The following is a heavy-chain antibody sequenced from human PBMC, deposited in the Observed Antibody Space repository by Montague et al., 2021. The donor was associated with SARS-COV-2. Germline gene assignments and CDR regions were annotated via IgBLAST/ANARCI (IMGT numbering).Heavy chain of an antibody. CDR1: GGSFSGYY. J-gene: IGHJ4*02. V-gene: IGHV4-34*01. CDR2: INHSGSI. CDR3: ARGYQLRFLEWSSRQSTFDY. Sequence: SETLSLTCAVYGGSFSGYYWSWIRQPPGKGLEWIGEINHSGSINYNPSLKSRVTISVDTSKNQFSLKLSSVTAADTAVYYCARGYQLRFLEWSSRQSTFDYWGQGTLVTVSS. D-gene: IGHD3-3*01.